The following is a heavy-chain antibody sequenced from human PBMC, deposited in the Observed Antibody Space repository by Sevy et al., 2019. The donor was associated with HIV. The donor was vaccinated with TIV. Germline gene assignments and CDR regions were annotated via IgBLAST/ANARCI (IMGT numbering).Heavy chain of an antibody. CDR2: IKSDGSDK. CDR3: AQETVGRFDS. J-gene: IGHJ4*02. CDR1: GFTFSAYW. D-gene: IGHD3-16*01. Sequence: GGSLRRSCAASGFTFSAYWMNWVRQAPGKGLEWVANIKSDGSDKHYVDSMEGRFTISRDNAKKSLYLQMNSLRVEDTAVYYCAQETVGRFDSWGQGTLVTVSS. V-gene: IGHV3-7*01.